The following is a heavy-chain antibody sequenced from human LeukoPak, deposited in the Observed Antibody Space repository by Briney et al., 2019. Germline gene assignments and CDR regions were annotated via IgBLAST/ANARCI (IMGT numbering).Heavy chain of an antibody. CDR3: AGRSGTLDY. J-gene: IGHJ4*02. CDR1: VGSISRYY. Sequence: SETLSLTCTESVGSISRYYWRWIRQPPGKGLEWIGYIYYSGGTNYNPSLKSRVTISVDTSKNQFSLKLSSVTAADTAVYCCAGRSGTLDYWRQRTLVTVSS. CDR2: IYYSGGT. V-gene: IGHV4-59*08. D-gene: IGHD1-7*01.